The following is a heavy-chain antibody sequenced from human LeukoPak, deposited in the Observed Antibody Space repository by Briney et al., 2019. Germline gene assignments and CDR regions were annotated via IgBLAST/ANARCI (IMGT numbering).Heavy chain of an antibody. D-gene: IGHD4-23*01. J-gene: IGHJ4*02. CDR1: GGSISSYY. Sequence: PSETLSLTCTVPGGSISSYYWGWIRQPPGKGLEWIGSIYYSGSTYYNPSLKSRVTISVDTSKNQFSLKLNSVTAADTAVYYCARTRAYGGRPDYWGQGTLVTVSS. CDR3: ARTRAYGGRPDY. V-gene: IGHV4-39*07. CDR2: IYYSGST.